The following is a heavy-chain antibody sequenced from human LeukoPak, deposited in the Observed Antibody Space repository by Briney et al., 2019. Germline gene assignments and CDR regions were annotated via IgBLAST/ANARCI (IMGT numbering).Heavy chain of an antibody. Sequence: GSSVKVSCKASGGTFSSYAISWVRQAPGQGLEWMGRIIPIFGTANYAQKFQGRVTITTDESTSTAYMELSSLRSEDTAVYYCARVGIAARHVGWFDPWGQGTLVTVSS. CDR2: IIPIFGTA. CDR3: ARVGIAARHVGWFDP. CDR1: GGTFSSYA. V-gene: IGHV1-69*05. J-gene: IGHJ5*02. D-gene: IGHD6-6*01.